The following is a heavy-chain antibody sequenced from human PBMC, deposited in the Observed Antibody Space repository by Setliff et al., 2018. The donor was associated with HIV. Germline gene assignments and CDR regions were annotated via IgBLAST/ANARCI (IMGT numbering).Heavy chain of an antibody. D-gene: IGHD1-26*01. CDR2: IYHSGIT. CDR1: GYSISSGYY. J-gene: IGHJ3*02. V-gene: IGHV4-38-2*02. Sequence: PSETLSLTCTVSGYSISSGYYWGWIRQPPGKGLEGIGSIYHSGITYYNSSLKSRVTISVDTSKNQLSLNLTSVTAADTAVYYCARLGYSGSRVGAFDIWGQGTMVTVSS. CDR3: ARLGYSGSRVGAFDI.